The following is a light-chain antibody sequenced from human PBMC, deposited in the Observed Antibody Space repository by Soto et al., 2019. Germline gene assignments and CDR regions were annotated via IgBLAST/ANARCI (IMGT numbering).Light chain of an antibody. Sequence: DIQLTQSPSTLPASVGDRVTITCRPSQSISNWLAWYQQKPGPAPKLLIYHASTLESGVPSRFRGSGSGTEFTLTISSLQPDDFATYYCQQYNSYSFGQGTKVDIK. CDR3: QQYNSYS. V-gene: IGKV1-5*01. J-gene: IGKJ1*01. CDR1: QSISNW. CDR2: HAS.